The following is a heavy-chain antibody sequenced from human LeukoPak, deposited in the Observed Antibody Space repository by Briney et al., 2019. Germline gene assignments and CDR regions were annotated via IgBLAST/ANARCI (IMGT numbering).Heavy chain of an antibody. V-gene: IGHV4-30-4*01. CDR1: GGSLSSGDYY. J-gene: IGHJ5*02. CDR3: ARVAPPEYCYDSSGYYLDP. Sequence: SETLSLTCTVTGGSLSSGDYYWSWIRQPPGKGLEWIGYIYYSGSTYYNPSLKSRVTISVDTSKNQFSLKLSSVTAADTAVYYCARVAPPEYCYDSSGYYLDPWGQGTLVTVSS. D-gene: IGHD3-22*01. CDR2: IYYSGST.